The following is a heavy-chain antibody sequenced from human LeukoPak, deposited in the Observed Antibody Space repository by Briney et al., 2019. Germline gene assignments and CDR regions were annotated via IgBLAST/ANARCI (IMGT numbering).Heavy chain of an antibody. D-gene: IGHD3-22*01. CDR1: GGSISSCDSY. J-gene: IGHJ4*02. V-gene: IGHV4-30-4*01. CDR2: FYYSGST. CDR3: ARDRESTDTGYYFPSYFDY. Sequence: PSQTLSLTCTVSGGSISSCDSYWSWIRPPKGKGLEVIGYFYYSGSTYYNPSLKSRLTMSVDTSKSQFSLKLSSVTAADTAVYYCARDRESTDTGYYFPSYFDYWGQGILVTVSS.